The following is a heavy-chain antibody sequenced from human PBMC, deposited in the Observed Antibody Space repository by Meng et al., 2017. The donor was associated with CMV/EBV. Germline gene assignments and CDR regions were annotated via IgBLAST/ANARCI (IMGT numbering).Heavy chain of an antibody. CDR2: ISWNSGSI. CDR3: WRFGVSQGFDY. V-gene: IGHV3-9*01. Sequence: SLKISCAASGFTFDDYAMHWVRQAPGKGLEWVSGISWNSGSIGYADSVKGRFTISRDNAKNSLYLQMNSLRAEDTAVYYCWRFGVSQGFDYWGQGTLVTVSS. D-gene: IGHD3-10*01. CDR1: GFTFDDYA. J-gene: IGHJ4*02.